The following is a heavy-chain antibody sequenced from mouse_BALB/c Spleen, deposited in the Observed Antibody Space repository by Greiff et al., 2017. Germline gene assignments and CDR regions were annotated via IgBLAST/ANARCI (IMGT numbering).Heavy chain of an antibody. CDR3: AREGGLRRPFDY. Sequence: EVMLVESGGDLVKPGGSLKLSCAASGFTFSSYGMSWVRQTPDKRLEWVATISSGGSYTYYPDSVKGRFTISRDNAKNTLYLQMSSLKSEDTAMYYCAREGGLRRPFDYWGQGTTLTVSS. J-gene: IGHJ2*01. D-gene: IGHD2-4*01. CDR2: ISSGGSYT. V-gene: IGHV5-6*01. CDR1: GFTFSSYG.